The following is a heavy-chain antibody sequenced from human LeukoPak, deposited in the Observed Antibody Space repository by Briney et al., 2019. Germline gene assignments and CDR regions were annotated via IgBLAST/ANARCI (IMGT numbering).Heavy chain of an antibody. CDR1: GFTFSSYS. J-gene: IGHJ4*02. Sequence: NPGGSLRLFCAASGFTFSSYSMNWVRQAPGKGLEWVSSISSSSSYIYYADSVKGRFTISRDNAKNSLYLQMNSLRAEDTAVYYCAKAPRPYCTNGVRSSYYFDYWGQGTLVTVSS. CDR3: AKAPRPYCTNGVRSSYYFDY. D-gene: IGHD2-8*01. CDR2: ISSSSSYI. V-gene: IGHV3-21*01.